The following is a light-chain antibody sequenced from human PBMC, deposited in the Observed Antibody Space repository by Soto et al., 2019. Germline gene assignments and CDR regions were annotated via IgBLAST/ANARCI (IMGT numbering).Light chain of an antibody. CDR2: DVS. CDR3: CSYAGSYTLV. Sequence: QSALTQPRSVSGSPGQSVTISCTGTSSDVGSYNSVSRYQQHPGKVPKLMIYDVSKRPSGVPDRFSGSKSGNTASLTISGLQAEDEADYYCCSYAGSYTLVFGGGTKLTVL. J-gene: IGLJ2*01. V-gene: IGLV2-11*01. CDR1: SSDVGSYNS.